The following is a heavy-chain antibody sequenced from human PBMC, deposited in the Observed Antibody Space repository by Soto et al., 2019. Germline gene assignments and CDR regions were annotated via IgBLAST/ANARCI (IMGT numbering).Heavy chain of an antibody. D-gene: IGHD2-15*01. J-gene: IGHJ5*02. CDR3: AGLGMVAAHREYDP. Sequence: QVQLQESGPGLVKPSGTLSLTCAVSSGTISSSNWWSWVRQPPGKGLEWIGEINQSGSPNYNPSLMSRVTISVDKAKSKFFLKLSSVTAADTAIYYCAGLGMVAAHREYDPWGQGTLVTVSS. CDR1: SGTISSSNW. CDR2: INQSGSP. V-gene: IGHV4-4*02.